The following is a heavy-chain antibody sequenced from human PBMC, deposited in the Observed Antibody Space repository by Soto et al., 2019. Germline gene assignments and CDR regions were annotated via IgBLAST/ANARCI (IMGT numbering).Heavy chain of an antibody. Sequence: QVQLVQSGPELKKPGASVRVSCTASGYAFLTYGIVWVRQAPGQGLECMGWISTNTGNTNYEQNLQGRVTMTTDTPTRTASMELTSLTSDDTAVYYCARELAGLLDNWGQGTLVPVSS. V-gene: IGHV1-18*01. CDR1: GYAFLTYG. CDR2: ISTNTGNT. CDR3: ARELAGLLDN. J-gene: IGHJ4*02.